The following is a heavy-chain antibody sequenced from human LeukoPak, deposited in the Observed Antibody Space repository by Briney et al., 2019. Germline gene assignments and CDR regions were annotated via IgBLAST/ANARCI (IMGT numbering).Heavy chain of an antibody. V-gene: IGHV5-51*01. CDR1: GNTFTNYW. J-gene: IGHJ3*02. CDR2: IYPGDSDT. D-gene: IGHD1-26*01. Sequence: GESLKISCKGSGNTFTNYWIGWVRQMPGKGLEWMGIIYPGDSDTRYSPSFQGQVTISADKSITTAFLQWSSLKASDTAIYYCAGHAYSNSMHAFDIWGQGTMVTVSS. CDR3: AGHAYSNSMHAFDI.